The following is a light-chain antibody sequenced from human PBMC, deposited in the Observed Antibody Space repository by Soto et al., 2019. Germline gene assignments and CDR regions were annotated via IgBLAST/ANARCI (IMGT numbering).Light chain of an antibody. CDR2: GTS. Sequence: EIVLTQSPGTLSLSPGERATLSCRASQSVGNSYLAWYQQKPGQAPRLLIYGTSSRATGIPDRFSGSGSGTDFTITISRLEPEDLAVYYCQQYGTSPYTFGQGTELEI. V-gene: IGKV3-20*01. CDR3: QQYGTSPYT. J-gene: IGKJ2*01. CDR1: QSVGNSY.